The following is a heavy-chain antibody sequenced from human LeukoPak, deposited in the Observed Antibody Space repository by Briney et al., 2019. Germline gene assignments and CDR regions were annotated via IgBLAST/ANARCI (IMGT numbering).Heavy chain of an antibody. Sequence: PSETLSLTCAVYGGSFSDYYWSWIRQPPGKGLEWIGEINHSGNTNYNPSLKSRVTISVDTSKNQFSLKLSSVTAADTAVYYCARASRGIVGYIEVNWFDPWGQGTLVTVSS. V-gene: IGHV4-34*01. J-gene: IGHJ5*02. CDR2: INHSGNT. CDR1: GGSFSDYY. D-gene: IGHD1-26*01. CDR3: ARASRGIVGYIEVNWFDP.